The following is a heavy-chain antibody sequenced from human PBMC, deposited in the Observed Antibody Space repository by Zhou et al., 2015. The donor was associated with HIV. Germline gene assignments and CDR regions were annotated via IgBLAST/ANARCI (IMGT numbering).Heavy chain of an antibody. CDR1: GGTFSASD. V-gene: IGHV1-69*06. D-gene: IGHD2-2*01. CDR2: IIPMSGTT. CDR3: ARGYCSSTNCYLGVSQYYFFGMDV. J-gene: IGHJ6*02. Sequence: QVQLVQSGTEVKKPGSSVKVSCKASGGTFSASDISWVRQAPGQGLEWLGGIIPMSGTTNYARNFQGRVTITADKATSTAYMELNRLRSEDTAVYFCARGYCSSTNCYLGVSQYYFFGMDVWGQGTSVTVSS.